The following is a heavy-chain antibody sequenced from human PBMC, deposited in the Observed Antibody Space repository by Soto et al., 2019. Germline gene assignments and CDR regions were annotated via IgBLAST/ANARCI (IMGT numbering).Heavy chain of an antibody. CDR2: FIPILGLA. J-gene: IGHJ1*01. CDR3: ASSSVEMATITNSEYFHY. Sequence: QVQLVQSGAEVKKPGSSVKVSCKASGGTLSNDTISWVRQTPGQGLEWMGRFIPILGLAIYAQKFQGRVTSTADKSTSTAYMELSSLRSEDTAVYYCASSSVEMATITNSEYFHYWGQGTLVTVSS. V-gene: IGHV1-69*02. D-gene: IGHD5-12*01. CDR1: GGTLSNDT.